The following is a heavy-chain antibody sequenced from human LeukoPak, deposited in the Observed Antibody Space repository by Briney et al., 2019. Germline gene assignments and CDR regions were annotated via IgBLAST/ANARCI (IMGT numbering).Heavy chain of an antibody. Sequence: GGSLRLSCAASGFTFSSYEMNWVRQAPGKGLEWVSYISSSGSTIYYADSVKGRFTISRDNAKNSLYLQMNSLRAEDTAVYYCAREFYNYFDYWGQGTLVTVSS. V-gene: IGHV3-48*03. D-gene: IGHD3-10*01. CDR2: ISSSGSTI. CDR1: GFTFSSYE. CDR3: AREFYNYFDY. J-gene: IGHJ4*02.